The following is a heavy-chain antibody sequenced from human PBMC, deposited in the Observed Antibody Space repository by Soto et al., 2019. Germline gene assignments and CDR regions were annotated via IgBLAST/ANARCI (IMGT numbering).Heavy chain of an antibody. CDR3: ARDFRDGYYFDY. Sequence: EVQLVESGGGLVKPGGSLRLSCAASGFTFSGYSMNWVRQAPGKGLEWVSSISSSGSYIYYADSVKGRFTISRDNAKNSLYLQMNSLKAEDTAVYYCARDFRDGYYFDYWGQGTLVTVSS. V-gene: IGHV3-21*01. J-gene: IGHJ4*02. CDR2: ISSSGSYI. CDR1: GFTFSGYS. D-gene: IGHD5-12*01.